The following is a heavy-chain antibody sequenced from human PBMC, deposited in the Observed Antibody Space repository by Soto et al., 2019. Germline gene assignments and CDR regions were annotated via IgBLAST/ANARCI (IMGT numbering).Heavy chain of an antibody. CDR3: VRWRFSSNSFYVGVASYYAMDV. D-gene: IGHD2-2*01. V-gene: IGHV3-21*01. J-gene: IGHJ6*02. CDR1: WFTFSIYT. CDR2: ISSGCEYI. Sequence: EVQLVESGGGLVKHEGSLRVSCAASWFTFSIYTMNSVRQAPGKGLEWVSSISSGCEYIYYGYSVNGRFTISRDKAKISLYLQMNSLRAEVTAVYYCVRWRFSSNSFYVGVASYYAMDVWGQGTTVTASS.